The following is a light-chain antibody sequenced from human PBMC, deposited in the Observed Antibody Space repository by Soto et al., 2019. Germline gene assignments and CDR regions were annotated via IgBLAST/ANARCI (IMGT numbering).Light chain of an antibody. CDR3: QSYDSSLSGYV. Sequence: SALTQPPSVSGAPGQTVIISCSGSSSNLGAPYDVNWFRQLPGTVPRLLIYGNSNRPSGVPDRFSASTSGTSASLAITGLQAEDEADYCCQSYDSSLSGYVFGIGTKVTVL. CDR1: SSNLGAPYD. CDR2: GNS. V-gene: IGLV1-40*01. J-gene: IGLJ1*01.